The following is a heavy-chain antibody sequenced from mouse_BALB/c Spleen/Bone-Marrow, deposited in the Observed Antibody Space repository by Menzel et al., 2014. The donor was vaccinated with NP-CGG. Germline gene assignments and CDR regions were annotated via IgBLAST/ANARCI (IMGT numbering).Heavy chain of an antibody. CDR1: GYTFSSYW. V-gene: IGHV1-9*01. D-gene: IGHD3-1*01. CDR3: ARWAFDAWFAY. Sequence: QVQLQQSGAELMKPGASVKVSCKATGYTFSSYWIEWVKRRPGHGLEWIGEILPGSGNTNYNEKFEGKATFTADTSSNTAYMQLSSLTSEDSAVYYCARWAFDAWFAYWGQGTLVTVSA. J-gene: IGHJ3*01. CDR2: ILPGSGNT.